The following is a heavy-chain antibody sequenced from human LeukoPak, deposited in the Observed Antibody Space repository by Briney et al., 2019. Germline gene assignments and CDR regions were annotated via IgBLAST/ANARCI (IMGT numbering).Heavy chain of an antibody. CDR3: ARYPFCGGNCDQNWFDP. CDR1: GGSISNGDYY. V-gene: IGHV4-30-4*01. J-gene: IGHJ5*02. CDR2: LAYTRAT. Sequence: SETLSLTCTVSGGSISNGDYYWSWIRQPPGKGPEWIGYLAYTRATYCRPSITSRVTILLDMSKTQSSLKLNSVTAADTAVYYCARYPFCGGNCDQNWFDPWGQGTLVTVSS. D-gene: IGHD2-21*02.